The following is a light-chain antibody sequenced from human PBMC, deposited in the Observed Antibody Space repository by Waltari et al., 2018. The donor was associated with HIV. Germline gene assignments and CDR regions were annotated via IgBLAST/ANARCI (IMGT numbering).Light chain of an antibody. CDR2: DVN. Sequence: QSALTQPASVSGSPGQSITISCTGTSWDIGTYNYVSWYQQHPGQAPKLIIFDVNNRPSGISDRFSGSKSANMASLTSSGLQAADEADYYCRSYSRTNTWVFGGGTRLTVL. V-gene: IGLV2-14*03. J-gene: IGLJ3*02. CDR3: RSYSRTNTWV. CDR1: SWDIGTYNY.